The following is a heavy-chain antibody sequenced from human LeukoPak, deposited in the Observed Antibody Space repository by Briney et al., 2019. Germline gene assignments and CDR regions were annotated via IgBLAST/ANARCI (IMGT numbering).Heavy chain of an antibody. V-gene: IGHV3-23*01. CDR2: ISGSGGST. CDR1: GFTFSSYA. CDR3: AKSPEGDLSFDY. Sequence: GGSLRLSCAACGFTFSSYAMSWVRQAPGKGLEWVSAISGSGGSTYYADSVKGRFTISRDNSKNTLYLQMNSLRAEDTAVYYCAKSPEGDLSFDYWGQGTLVTVSS. J-gene: IGHJ4*02.